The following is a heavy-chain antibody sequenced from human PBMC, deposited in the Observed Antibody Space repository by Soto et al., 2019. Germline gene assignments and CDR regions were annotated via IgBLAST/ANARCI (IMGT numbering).Heavy chain of an antibody. CDR3: ARAHYGDYGYGMDV. D-gene: IGHD4-17*01. CDR2: IYYSGST. Sequence: SETLSLTCTVSGGSISSSSYYWGWIRQPPGKGLEWIGNIYYSGSTYYNPSLKSRVTISVDRSKNQFSLKLSSVTAADTAVYYCARAHYGDYGYGMDVWGQGTTVTVSS. V-gene: IGHV4-39*07. J-gene: IGHJ6*02. CDR1: GGSISSSSYY.